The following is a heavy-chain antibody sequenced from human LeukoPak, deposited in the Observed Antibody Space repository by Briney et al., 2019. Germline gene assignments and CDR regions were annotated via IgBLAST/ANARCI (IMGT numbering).Heavy chain of an antibody. CDR3: ARFSTRLTGERIGAFDL. CDR2: IYYVGNT. V-gene: IGHV4-31*03. Sequence: PSETLSLTCTVSGGSLSSGGYYWTWIRQHPGKGLEWLAYIYYVGNTYYNPSLESRLSISADTSKNHFSLYLSSVTAADTAIYYCARFSTRLTGERIGAFDLWGQGTMVTVSS. J-gene: IGHJ3*01. D-gene: IGHD7-27*01. CDR1: GGSLSSGGYY.